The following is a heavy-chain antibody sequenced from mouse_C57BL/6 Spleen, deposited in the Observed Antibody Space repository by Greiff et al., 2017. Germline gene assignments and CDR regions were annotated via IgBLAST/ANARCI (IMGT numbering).Heavy chain of an antibody. J-gene: IGHJ2*01. CDR3: ARSYYSNSFDY. V-gene: IGHV1-54*01. CDR1: GYAFTNYL. CDR2: INPGSGGT. Sequence: VKLMESGAELVRPGTSVKVSCKASGYAFTNYLIEWVKQRPGQGLEWIGVINPGSGGTNYNEKFKGKATLTADKSSSTAYMQLSSLTSEDSAVYFCARSYYSNSFDYWGQGTTLTVSS. D-gene: IGHD2-5*01.